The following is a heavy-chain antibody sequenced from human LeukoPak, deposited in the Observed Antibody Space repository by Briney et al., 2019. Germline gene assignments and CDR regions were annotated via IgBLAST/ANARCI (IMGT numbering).Heavy chain of an antibody. CDR2: ISVRAATI. CDR3: AHLTRGYSDSDYGS. D-gene: IGHD5-12*01. V-gene: IGHV3-48*03. CDR1: GFDLGHYE. J-gene: IGHJ5*02. Sequence: GGSLRLSCAASGFDLGHYEVNWVRQAPGKGLEWIAHISVRAATIYYGDSVEGRFTISRDNSKNTLFLQMNSLRAEDTAMFYCAHLTRGYSDSDYGSWGQGTLVTVSS.